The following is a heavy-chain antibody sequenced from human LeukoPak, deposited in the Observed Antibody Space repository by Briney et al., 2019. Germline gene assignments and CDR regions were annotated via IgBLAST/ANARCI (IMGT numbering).Heavy chain of an antibody. CDR2: ISHSGSS. CDR1: GGSISSGGYY. J-gene: IGHJ4*02. V-gene: IGHV4-30-4*01. Sequence: PSETLSLTCTVSGGSISSGGYYCSWIRQPPGKGLEWIGYISHSGSSYYNPSLKSRVTMSVDTSKNQFSLNLSSATAADTAVYYCARVDYASWRHYFDYWGQGTPVTVSS. D-gene: IGHD4-17*01. CDR3: ARVDYASWRHYFDY.